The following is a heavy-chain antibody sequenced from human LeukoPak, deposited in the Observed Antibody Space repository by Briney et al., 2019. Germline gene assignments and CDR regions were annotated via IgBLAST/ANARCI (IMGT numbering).Heavy chain of an antibody. CDR3: AKDVAIFGVGGLDP. V-gene: IGHV3-23*01. CDR1: GFTFSSYA. D-gene: IGHD3-3*01. J-gene: IGHJ5*02. CDR2: ISGSGGST. Sequence: GGSLRLSCAASGFTFSSYAMSWVRQAPGKGLEWVSAISGSGGSTYYADSVKGRFTISRDNSKNTLYLQMNSLRAEDTAVYYCAKDVAIFGVGGLDPWGQGTLVTVSS.